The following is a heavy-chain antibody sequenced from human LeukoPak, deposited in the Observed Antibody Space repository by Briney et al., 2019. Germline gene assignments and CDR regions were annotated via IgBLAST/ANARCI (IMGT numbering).Heavy chain of an antibody. Sequence: GESLKISCKGSGYSFTNYWIGWVRQMPGKGLEWMGIIYPGDSDTRYSPSFQGQVTISADKSIITAYLQWSSLKASDTAMYYCARPLYAGKGAYYFDYWGQGTLVTVSS. CDR1: GYSFTNYW. CDR2: IYPGDSDT. D-gene: IGHD4-23*01. CDR3: ARPLYAGKGAYYFDY. J-gene: IGHJ4*02. V-gene: IGHV5-51*01.